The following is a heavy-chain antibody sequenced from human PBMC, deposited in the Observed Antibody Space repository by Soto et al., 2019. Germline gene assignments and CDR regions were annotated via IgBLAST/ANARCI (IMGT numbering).Heavy chain of an antibody. Sequence: PGGSLRLSCAAFGFTFSSYEMNWVRQAPGKGLEWISYITSSGSTTYYADSVKGRFTISRDNAKNSLYLQMNSLRADDTAVYYCARGNSPVNVYWGQGTLGTVSS. CDR3: ARGNSPVNVY. V-gene: IGHV3-48*03. CDR2: ITSSGSTT. J-gene: IGHJ4*02. CDR1: GFTFSSYE. D-gene: IGHD3-16*02.